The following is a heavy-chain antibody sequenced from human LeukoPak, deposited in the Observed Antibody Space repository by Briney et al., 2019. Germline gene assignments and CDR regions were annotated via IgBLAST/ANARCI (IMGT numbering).Heavy chain of an antibody. CDR1: GFTFSNAW. CDR3: ATGSNRYDSSDFDY. V-gene: IGHV3-15*01. Sequence: GGSLRLSCAASGFTFSNAWMNWVRQAPGKGLEWVGRIYSKTDGGTTEYAAPVKGRFSISRDDSKNTLDLQMHSLKADDTALYYCATGSNRYDSSDFDYWGQGTLVTVSS. D-gene: IGHD3-22*01. CDR2: IYSKTDGGTT. J-gene: IGHJ4*02.